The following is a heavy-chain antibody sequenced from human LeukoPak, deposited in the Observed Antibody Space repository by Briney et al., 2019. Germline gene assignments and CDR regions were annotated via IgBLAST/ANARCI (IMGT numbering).Heavy chain of an antibody. Sequence: ASVKVSCKTSGYTFTVYYMHWVRQAPGQGLGWMGCINPNSGGTNYAQKFQGRVTMTRDTSITTAYMELSRLRSDDTAVYYCAPSAGNSWKYYFDYWGQGTPVTLSS. D-gene: IGHD6-13*01. J-gene: IGHJ4*02. V-gene: IGHV1-2*02. CDR1: GYTFTVYY. CDR3: APSAGNSWKYYFDY. CDR2: INPNSGGT.